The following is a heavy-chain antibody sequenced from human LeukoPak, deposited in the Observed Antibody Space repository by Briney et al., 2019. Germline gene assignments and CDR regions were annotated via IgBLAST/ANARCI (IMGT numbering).Heavy chain of an antibody. Sequence: GGSLRLSCAASGFPVSDNSMSWVRQAPGKGLEWVSIIYSDGTTYYADSVKGRFTISRDNSKNSLYLQMNSLRDEDTAVYYCARDPGYNYGFDYWGQGTLVTVSS. CDR1: GFPVSDNS. J-gene: IGHJ4*02. CDR3: ARDPGYNYGFDY. D-gene: IGHD5-18*01. CDR2: IYSDGTT. V-gene: IGHV3-66*01.